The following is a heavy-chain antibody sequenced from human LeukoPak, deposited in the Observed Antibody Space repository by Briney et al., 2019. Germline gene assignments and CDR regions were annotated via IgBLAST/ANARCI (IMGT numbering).Heavy chain of an antibody. V-gene: IGHV3-21*01. CDR2: ISSSSSYI. D-gene: IGHD2-2*01. CDR1: GFTFSSYS. CDR3: ARDSHIVVVPAAVQGWFDP. Sequence: SGGSLRLSCAASGFTFSSYSMNWVRQAPGKGLEWVSPISSSSSYIYYADSVKGRFTISRDNAKNSLYLQMNSLRAEDTAVYYCARDSHIVVVPAAVQGWFDPWGQGTLVTVSS. J-gene: IGHJ5*02.